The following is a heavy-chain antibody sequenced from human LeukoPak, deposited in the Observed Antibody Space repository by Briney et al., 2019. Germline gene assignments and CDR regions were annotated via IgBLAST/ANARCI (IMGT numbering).Heavy chain of an antibody. D-gene: IGHD4-17*01. Sequence: PGGSLRLSCAASGFTFSSYGMHWVRQAPGKGLEWVAFIRYDGSNKYYADSVKGRFTISRDNSKNTLYLQMNSLRAEDTAVYYCAKVLDYGDFLYSYYYYMDVWGKGTTVTVSS. CDR1: GFTFSSYG. J-gene: IGHJ6*03. V-gene: IGHV3-30*02. CDR3: AKVLDYGDFLYSYYYYMDV. CDR2: IRYDGSNK.